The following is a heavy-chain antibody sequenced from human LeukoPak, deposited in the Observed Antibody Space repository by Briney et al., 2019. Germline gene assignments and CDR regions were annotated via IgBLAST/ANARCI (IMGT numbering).Heavy chain of an antibody. J-gene: IGHJ4*02. CDR2: ISSSSSSTI. CDR1: GFTFSGSA. Sequence: PGGSLKLSCAASGFTFSGSAMHWVRQAPGKGLEWVSYISSSSSSTIYYADSVKGRFTISRDNAKNSLYLQMNSLRDEDTAVYYCARDQVTMVSNWGQGTLVTISS. CDR3: ARDQVTMVSN. D-gene: IGHD3-10*01. V-gene: IGHV3-48*02.